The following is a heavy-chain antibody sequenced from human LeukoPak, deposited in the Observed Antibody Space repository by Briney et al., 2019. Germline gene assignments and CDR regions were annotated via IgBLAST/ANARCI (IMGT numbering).Heavy chain of an antibody. CDR3: ARDRDTYYDFWSGYYKPGFDY. CDR1: GGSISSYY. Sequence: SETLSLTCTVSGGSISSYYWSWIRQPPGKGLEWIGYIYYSGSTNYNPSLKSRVTISVDTSKNRFSLKLSSVTAADTAVYYCARDRDTYYDFWSGYYKPGFDYWGQGTLVTVSS. CDR2: IYYSGST. D-gene: IGHD3-3*01. J-gene: IGHJ4*02. V-gene: IGHV4-59*12.